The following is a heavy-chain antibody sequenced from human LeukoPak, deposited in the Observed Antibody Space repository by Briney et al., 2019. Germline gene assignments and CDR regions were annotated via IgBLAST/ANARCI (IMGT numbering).Heavy chain of an antibody. Sequence: SETLSLTCAVYGGSFSSYFRSWIRQTPGKGLEWIGETDHSGTTNYNPSLKSRVIISPDTSKSQFSLKVNSVTAADTAVYYCARAYKASPLHNAIDSWGQGTLVTVSS. CDR1: GGSFSSYF. CDR3: ARAYKASPLHNAIDS. J-gene: IGHJ4*02. D-gene: IGHD1-14*01. CDR2: TDHSGTT. V-gene: IGHV4-34*01.